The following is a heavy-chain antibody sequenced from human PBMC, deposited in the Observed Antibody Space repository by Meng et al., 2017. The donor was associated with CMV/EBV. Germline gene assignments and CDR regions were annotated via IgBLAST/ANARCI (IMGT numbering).Heavy chain of an antibody. CDR3: AKDSSYYDSSGYYYYAY. J-gene: IGHJ4*02. D-gene: IGHD3-22*01. CDR2: IYSGGSST. Sequence: GESLKISCAASGFTFSSYAMSWVRQAPGKGLEWVSVIYSGGSSTYYADSVKGRSTISRDNSKNTLYLQMNSLRAEDTAVYYCAKDSSYYDSSGYYYYAYWGQGTLVTVSS. CDR1: GFTFSSYA. V-gene: IGHV3-23*03.